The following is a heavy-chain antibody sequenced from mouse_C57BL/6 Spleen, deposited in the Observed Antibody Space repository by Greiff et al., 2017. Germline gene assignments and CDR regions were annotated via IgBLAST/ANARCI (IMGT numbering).Heavy chain of an antibody. CDR3: ARQGNYYAMDD. D-gene: IGHD2-1*01. CDR2: ISSGSSTI. J-gene: IGHJ4*01. Sequence: EVKLVESGGGLVKPGGSLKLSCAASGFTFSDYGMHWVRQAPEKGLEWVAYISSGSSTIYYADKVKGRFTIARDNAKNTLFLQMTSLRSEDTAMYYGARQGNYYAMDDWGQGTSVTVSS. CDR1: GFTFSDYG. V-gene: IGHV5-17*01.